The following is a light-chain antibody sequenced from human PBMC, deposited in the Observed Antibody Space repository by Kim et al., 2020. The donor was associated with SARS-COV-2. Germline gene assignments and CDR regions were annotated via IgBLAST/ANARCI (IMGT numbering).Light chain of an antibody. J-gene: IGKJ2*01. CDR3: QQYNNWPPKYT. Sequence: EIVMTQSPATLSVSPGERATLSCRASQSVSSNLAWYHQKPGQAPRLLIYGASTRATGIPARFSGSGSGTEFTLTISSLQSEDFAVYYCQQYNNWPPKYTFGQGTKLEI. CDR1: QSVSSN. V-gene: IGKV3-15*01. CDR2: GAS.